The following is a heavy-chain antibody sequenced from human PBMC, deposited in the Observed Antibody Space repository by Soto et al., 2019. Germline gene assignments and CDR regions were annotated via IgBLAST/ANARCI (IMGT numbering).Heavy chain of an antibody. J-gene: IGHJ6*02. CDR3: TREGSAPYYYYGMDA. D-gene: IGHD3-10*01. CDR2: INTHNGNT. CDR1: GYTFTTYG. V-gene: IGHV1-18*01. Sequence: QVQLEQSAPEVKKPGASVKVSCKASGYTFTTYGISWVRQAPGQGLEWLGWINTHNGNTKYAQNLQGRVIMTADTSTSTAYMEQRSLRSDDTAIYYCTREGSAPYYYYGMDAWGQGTTVTVSS.